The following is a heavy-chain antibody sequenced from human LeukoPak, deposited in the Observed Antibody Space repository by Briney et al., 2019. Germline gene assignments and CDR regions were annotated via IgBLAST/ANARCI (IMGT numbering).Heavy chain of an antibody. V-gene: IGHV4-30-4*01. D-gene: IGHD5-18*01. CDR3: ARDRNRYGPLDY. CDR1: GGSINSGDYY. CDR2: IYYSGST. J-gene: IGHJ4*02. Sequence: SETLSLTCTVSGGSINSGDYYWSWIRQPPGKGLEWIGSIYYSGSTYYNPSLESRLTISIDTSKNQFSLKLSSVTAADTAVYYRARDRNRYGPLDYWGQGTLVTVSS.